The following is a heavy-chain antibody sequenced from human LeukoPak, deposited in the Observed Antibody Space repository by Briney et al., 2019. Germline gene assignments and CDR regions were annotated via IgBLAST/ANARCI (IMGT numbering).Heavy chain of an antibody. CDR2: ISGSGGST. CDR3: AKGPRVDYFDY. V-gene: IGHV3-23*01. CDR1: GFTFSSHD. Sequence: GGSLRLSCAASGFTFSSHDMHWVRQAPGKGLEWVSAISGSGGSTYYADSVKGRFTISRDNSKNTLYLQMNSLRAEDTAVYYCAKGPRVDYFDYWGQGTLVTVSS. D-gene: IGHD2-15*01. J-gene: IGHJ4*02.